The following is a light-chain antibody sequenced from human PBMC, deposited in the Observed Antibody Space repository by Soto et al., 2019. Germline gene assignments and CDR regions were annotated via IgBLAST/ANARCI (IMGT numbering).Light chain of an antibody. CDR3: HHYNNWPYT. J-gene: IGKJ2*01. Sequence: EIVLTQSPGTLSLSPGERATLSCRASQSVTSSFLAWYQQKPGQAPILLISRASTRATGFPDRFSGSGSGTEFTLTISSLQSEDSAVYYCHHYNNWPYTFGPGTKLEIK. V-gene: IGKV3-15*01. CDR1: QSVTSS. CDR2: RAS.